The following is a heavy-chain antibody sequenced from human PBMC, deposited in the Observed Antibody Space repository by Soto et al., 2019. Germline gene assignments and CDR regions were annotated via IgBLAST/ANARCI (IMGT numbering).Heavy chain of an antibody. CDR1: GYTFTSYG. D-gene: IGHD4-17*01. J-gene: IGHJ6*03. CDR3: ARLNGDPGPDYYYYYMDV. V-gene: IGHV1-18*01. Sequence: QVQLVQSGAEVKKPGASVKVSCKASGYTFTSYGISWVRQAPGQGLEWMGWISAYNGNTNYAQKLQGRVTMTTDTTTSTAYMELRSLRSDDTAVYYCARLNGDPGPDYYYYYMDVWGKGTTVTVSS. CDR2: ISAYNGNT.